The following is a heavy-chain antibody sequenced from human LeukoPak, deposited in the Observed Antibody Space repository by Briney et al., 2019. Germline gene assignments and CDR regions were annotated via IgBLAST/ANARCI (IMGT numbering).Heavy chain of an antibody. Sequence: GASVKVSCKASGYTFTSYYMHWVRQAPGQGLEWMGIINPSGGSTSYAQKFQGRVTMTRDTSTSTIYMELSSLRSEDTAVYYCARDLNWAYSSGWNAFDIWGQGTMVTVSS. V-gene: IGHV1-46*01. CDR1: GYTFTSYY. CDR3: ARDLNWAYSSGWNAFDI. J-gene: IGHJ3*02. CDR2: INPSGGST. D-gene: IGHD6-19*01.